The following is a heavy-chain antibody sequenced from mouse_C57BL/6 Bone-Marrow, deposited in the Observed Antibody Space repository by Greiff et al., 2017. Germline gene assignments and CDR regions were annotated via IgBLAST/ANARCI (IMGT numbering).Heavy chain of an antibody. Sequence: EVQLQQSGPELVKPGASVKISCKASGYTFTDYYMNWVKQSHGKSLEWIGDINPNNGGTSYNQKFKGKVTLTVDKSSSTAYMELRSLTSEDSAVYYCARKGASTMVTTGFDYWGQGTTLTVSS. D-gene: IGHD2-2*01. V-gene: IGHV1-26*01. CDR2: INPNNGGT. J-gene: IGHJ2*01. CDR1: GYTFTDYY. CDR3: ARKGASTMVTTGFDY.